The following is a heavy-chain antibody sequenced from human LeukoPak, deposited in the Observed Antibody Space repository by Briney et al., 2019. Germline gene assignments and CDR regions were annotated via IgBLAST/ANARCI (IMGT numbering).Heavy chain of an antibody. CDR2: INPNSGGT. V-gene: IGHV1-2*02. CDR1: GYTFTGYY. J-gene: IGHJ4*02. Sequence: ASVKVSCKASGYTFTGYYMHWVRQAPGQGLEWMGWINPNSGGTNYAQKFQGRVTMTRDTSISTAYMELSRLRSDDTAVYYCARDPALRIAAAETTDYWGQGTLVTVSS. CDR3: ARDPALRIAAAETTDY. D-gene: IGHD6-13*01.